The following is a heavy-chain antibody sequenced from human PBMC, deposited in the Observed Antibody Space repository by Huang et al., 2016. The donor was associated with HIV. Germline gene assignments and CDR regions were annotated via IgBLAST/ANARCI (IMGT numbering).Heavy chain of an antibody. CDR3: ARGFQAKPGDY. Sequence: EVHLVESGGGLVRPGRSLRLSCAASGFTFRSYWMNWVRQAPGRGLEWVANINLDGSEGFYVDSVRGRFTISRDNANNSVSLQLNSLKAEDTGVYYCARGFQAKPGDYWGQGTLVTVSS. CDR1: GFTFRSYW. J-gene: IGHJ4*02. CDR2: INLDGSEG. V-gene: IGHV3-7*01.